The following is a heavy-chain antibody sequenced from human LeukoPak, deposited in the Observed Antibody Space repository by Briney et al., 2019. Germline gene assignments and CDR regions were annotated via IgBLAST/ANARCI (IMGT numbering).Heavy chain of an antibody. V-gene: IGHV4-30-4*08. J-gene: IGHJ6*03. CDR3: ARGILEWLSPTCPMDV. Sequence: SQTLSLTCTVSGGSISSGDYYWSWIRQPPGKGLEWIGYIYYSGSTYYNPSLKSRVTISVDTSKNQFSLKLSSVTAADTAVYYCARGILEWLSPTCPMDVWGKGTTVTVSS. D-gene: IGHD3-3*01. CDR2: IYYSGST. CDR1: GGSISSGDYY.